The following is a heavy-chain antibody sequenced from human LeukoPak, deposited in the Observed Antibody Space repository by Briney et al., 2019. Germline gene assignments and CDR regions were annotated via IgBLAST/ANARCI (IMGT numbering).Heavy chain of an antibody. D-gene: IGHD6-19*01. CDR3: AKPKYGSVWFFDC. Sequence: GGSLRLPCGASGFTLSSYAMSWVRQAPGKGLEWVSGISGSGGSTYYADSVKGRFTIPRDNSKNTLYLQMNSLRADHSAVYYCAKPKYGSVWFFDCWGQESQVTVSS. V-gene: IGHV3-23*01. CDR1: GFTLSSYA. CDR2: ISGSGGST. J-gene: IGHJ4*02.